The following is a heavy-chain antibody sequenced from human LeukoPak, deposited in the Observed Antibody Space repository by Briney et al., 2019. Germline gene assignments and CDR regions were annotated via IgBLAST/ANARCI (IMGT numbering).Heavy chain of an antibody. J-gene: IGHJ3*02. CDR3: AKHATVTTAPDAFDI. Sequence: GGSLRLSCAASGFTFSSYGMHWVRQAPGKGLEWVAFIRYDGSNKYYADSVKGRFTTSRDNSKNTLYLQMNSLRAEDTAVYYCAKHATVTTAPDAFDIWGQGTMVTVSS. CDR1: GFTFSSYG. CDR2: IRYDGSNK. D-gene: IGHD4-17*01. V-gene: IGHV3-30*02.